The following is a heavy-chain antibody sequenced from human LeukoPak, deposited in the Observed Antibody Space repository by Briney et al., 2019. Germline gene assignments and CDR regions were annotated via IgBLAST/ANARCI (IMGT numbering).Heavy chain of an antibody. J-gene: IGHJ5*02. CDR3: AKDKAEYYYDSSGFDP. Sequence: GGSLRLSCAASGFTFSSYAMSWVRQAPGKGLEWVSAISGSGGSTYYADSVKGRFTISRDNSKNTLYLQMNSLRAEDTAVYYCAKDKAEYYYDSSGFDPWGQGTLVTVSS. V-gene: IGHV3-23*01. D-gene: IGHD3-22*01. CDR1: GFTFSSYA. CDR2: ISGSGGST.